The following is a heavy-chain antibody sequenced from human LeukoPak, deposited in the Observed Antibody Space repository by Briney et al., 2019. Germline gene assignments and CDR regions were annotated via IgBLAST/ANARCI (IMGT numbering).Heavy chain of an antibody. D-gene: IGHD5-12*01. V-gene: IGHV3-43*01. CDR1: GFIFDDFT. J-gene: IGHJ4*02. CDR3: AKGDVDSPMNFYH. CDR2: INWDGGGT. Sequence: PGGSLRLSCAASGFIFDDFTIHWVRQVPGKGLEWVSLINWDGGGTYYADSVKGRFTISRDNSKNSLYLQMDSLTTEDTAFYYCAKGDVDSPMNFYHWGQGTLVTVSS.